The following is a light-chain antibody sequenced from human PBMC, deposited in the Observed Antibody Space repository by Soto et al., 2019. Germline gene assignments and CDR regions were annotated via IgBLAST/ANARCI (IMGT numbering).Light chain of an antibody. CDR1: QNIRSNY. Sequence: EIVLTQSPGTLSLSPGQRATLSCRASQNIRSNYVAWYQQKPGQAPRLLIFGSSSTATGIPDRFSASGSGTDFSLTISRLEPEDFGVYYCQQYGYEPLTFGGGTKLEI. CDR2: GSS. V-gene: IGKV3-20*01. J-gene: IGKJ4*01. CDR3: QQYGYEPLT.